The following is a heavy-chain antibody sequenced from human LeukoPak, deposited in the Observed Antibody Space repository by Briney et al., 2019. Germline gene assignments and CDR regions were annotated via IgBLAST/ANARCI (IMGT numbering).Heavy chain of an antibody. CDR1: GYTFTSYD. J-gene: IGHJ4*02. D-gene: IGHD5-12*01. Sequence: ASVKVSCKASGYTFTSYDINWVRQATGQGLEWMGWMNPNSGNTGYAQKFQGRVTMTRNTSISTAYMELSSLGSEDTAVYYCAMSKRWLRTTPFDYWGQGTLVTVSS. CDR2: MNPNSGNT. CDR3: AMSKRWLRTTPFDY. V-gene: IGHV1-8*01.